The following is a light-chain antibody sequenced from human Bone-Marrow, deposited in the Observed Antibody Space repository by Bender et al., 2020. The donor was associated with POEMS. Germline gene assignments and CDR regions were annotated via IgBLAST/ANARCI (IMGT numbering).Light chain of an antibody. Sequence: QSALTQPASGCGAPGQSITIACTGTSNDIGGYNYVSWYQQHPGRAPRLIISEVRDRPSGVSDRFSGSKSGNAASLTISGLQAEDEAHYFCSSYTATGTLFGGGTKLTV. CDR3: SSYTATGTL. J-gene: IGLJ2*01. CDR2: EVR. CDR1: SNDIGGYNY. V-gene: IGLV2-14*03.